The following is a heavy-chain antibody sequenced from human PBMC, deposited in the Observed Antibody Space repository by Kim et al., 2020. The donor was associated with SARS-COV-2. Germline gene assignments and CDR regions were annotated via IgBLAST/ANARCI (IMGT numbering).Heavy chain of an antibody. CDR3: ARESGDYGRVWYFDL. CDR2: IYYSGST. V-gene: IGHV4-31*03. CDR1: GGSISSGAYY. D-gene: IGHD4-17*01. J-gene: IGHJ2*01. Sequence: SQTLSLTCTVSGGSISSGAYYWSWIRQHPGKDLEWIGYIYYSGSTYYNPSLKSRVTISVDTSKNQFSLNLSSVTAADTAVYYCARESGDYGRVWYFDLWGRGTLVTVSS.